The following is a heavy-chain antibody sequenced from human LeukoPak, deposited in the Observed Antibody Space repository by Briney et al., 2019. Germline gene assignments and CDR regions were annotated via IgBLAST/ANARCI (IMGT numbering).Heavy chain of an antibody. Sequence: SETLSLTCTVSGGSISSSRYYWGWIRQPPGKGLEWIGSIYYSGSTYYNPSLKSRVTISVCTSKNQFSLKLSSVTAADTAVYYCARYRKSFTVTPPNYWYFDLWGRGTLVTVSS. D-gene: IGHD4-17*01. CDR3: ARYRKSFTVTPPNYWYFDL. V-gene: IGHV4-39*01. J-gene: IGHJ2*01. CDR2: IYYSGST. CDR1: GGSISSSRYY.